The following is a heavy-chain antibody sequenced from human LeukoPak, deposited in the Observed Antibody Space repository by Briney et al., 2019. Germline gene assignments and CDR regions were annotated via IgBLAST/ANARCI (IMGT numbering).Heavy chain of an antibody. CDR1: GYTFTSYY. CDR2: INPSGGST. D-gene: IGHD3-22*01. Sequence: ASVKVSCKASGYTFTSYYMHWVRQAPGQGLEWMGIINPSGGSTSYAQKFQVRVTMTRDTSTSTVYMELSRLRSEDTAVSYCARDHTSEKPSYYYDSGGYYFDYWGQGTLVTVSS. V-gene: IGHV1-46*01. CDR3: ARDHTSEKPSYYYDSGGYYFDY. J-gene: IGHJ4*02.